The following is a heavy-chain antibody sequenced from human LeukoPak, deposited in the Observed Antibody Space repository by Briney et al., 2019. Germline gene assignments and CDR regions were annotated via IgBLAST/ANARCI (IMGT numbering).Heavy chain of an antibody. J-gene: IGHJ5*02. CDR2: INGDGRNI. CDR3: ARDGHNYGTDR. D-gene: IGHD5-18*01. CDR1: GFTFSSYW. V-gene: IGHV3-74*01. Sequence: GGSLRLSCVASGFTFSSYWMHWVRQDPRKGLVWVSRINGDGRNINYADSVRGRFTISRDNAKNTLYLQMNSLRAEDTALYYCARDGHNYGTDRWGQGTLVTVSS.